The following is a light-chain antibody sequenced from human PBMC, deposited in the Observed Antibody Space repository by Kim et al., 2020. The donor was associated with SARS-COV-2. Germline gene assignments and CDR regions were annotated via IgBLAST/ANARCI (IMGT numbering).Light chain of an antibody. J-gene: IGKJ5*01. V-gene: IGKV3-20*01. CDR2: GAS. Sequence: LSPGERATLSCRASRSGSSGYLAWYQQKPGQAPRLLIYGASSRATGIPGRFSGSGSGTNFTLTISRLEPEDFAVYYCQQYGRSPTFGQGTQLEIK. CDR3: QQYGRSPT. CDR1: RSGSSGY.